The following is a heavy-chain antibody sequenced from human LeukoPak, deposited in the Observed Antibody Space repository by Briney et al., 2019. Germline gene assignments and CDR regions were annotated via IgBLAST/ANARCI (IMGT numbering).Heavy chain of an antibody. CDR2: INPDSGTT. D-gene: IGHD6-13*01. Sequence: ASVKVSCKASGYTFTAYYFHWLRQAPGQGLEWMGWINPDSGTTDSAQKFQGRVTVTWDTSSNTAYMQLTSLRSDDTAVYYCARLGSSHYFDYWGQGTLVTVSS. CDR1: GYTFTAYY. CDR3: ARLGSSHYFDY. J-gene: IGHJ4*02. V-gene: IGHV1-2*02.